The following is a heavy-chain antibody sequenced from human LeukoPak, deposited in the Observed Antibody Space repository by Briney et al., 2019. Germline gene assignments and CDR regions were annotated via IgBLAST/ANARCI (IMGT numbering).Heavy chain of an antibody. Sequence: GGSLRLSCAASGFTFSSYGMNWIRQAPGKGLEWVSSISSSSSYIYYADSVKGRFTISKDNAKNSLYLQMNSLRAEDTAVYYCAREGAVVVPAAYDYWGQGTLVAVSS. CDR3: AREGAVVVPAAYDY. D-gene: IGHD2-2*01. J-gene: IGHJ4*02. V-gene: IGHV3-21*01. CDR2: ISSSSSYI. CDR1: GFTFSSYG.